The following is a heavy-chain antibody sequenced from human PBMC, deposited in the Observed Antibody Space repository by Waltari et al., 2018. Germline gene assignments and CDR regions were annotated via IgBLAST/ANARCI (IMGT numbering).Heavy chain of an antibody. D-gene: IGHD2-2*01. J-gene: IGHJ5*02. Sequence: EIRLLQSGAEVKKPGATVKISCKASGHSLSDNYIPWVPTVPCKGLEWIGRISPEDGETIDAVKFEDRVTLTADLATETAYLELSRLSSDDTATYYCARRSGHCDGTTCSAGWFDPWGQGTLVKVSS. CDR2: ISPEDGET. CDR3: ARRSGHCDGTTCSAGWFDP. CDR1: GHSLSDNY. V-gene: IGHV1-69-2*01.